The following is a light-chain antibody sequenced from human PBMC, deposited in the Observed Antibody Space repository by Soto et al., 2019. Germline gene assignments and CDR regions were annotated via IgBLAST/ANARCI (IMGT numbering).Light chain of an antibody. Sequence: DNEMTQSPSTLSASVGDTVTVTCRASQSVSGWLAWYQQKPGGAPKLLIYDASALPRGVPSRFSGSGSGTKFTLTISSLQPDDFATYYCQHYNSYSEAFGQGTKVDIK. J-gene: IGKJ1*01. CDR2: DAS. CDR1: QSVSGW. V-gene: IGKV1-5*01. CDR3: QHYNSYSEA.